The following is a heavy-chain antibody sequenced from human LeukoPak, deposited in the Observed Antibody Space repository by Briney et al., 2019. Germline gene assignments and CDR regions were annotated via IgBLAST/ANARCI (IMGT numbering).Heavy chain of an antibody. CDR1: GGSFSGYY. J-gene: IGHJ4*02. CDR2: INHSGST. V-gene: IGHV4-34*01. Sequence: SETLSLTCAVSGGSFSGYYWSWIRQAPGKGLEWIGEINHSGSTNYNPSLKSRISVSVDSFKSRFSLKVRSVTAADAALYYCVRLSMVYGDYGYFDNWGQGTLVTVSS. CDR3: VRLSMVYGDYGYFDN. D-gene: IGHD4-17*01.